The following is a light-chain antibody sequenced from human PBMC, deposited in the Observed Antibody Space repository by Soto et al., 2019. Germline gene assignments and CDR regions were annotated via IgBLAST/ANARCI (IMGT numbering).Light chain of an antibody. CDR1: SSDVGGYNY. CDR2: DVN. CDR3: CSYGGSFYV. J-gene: IGLJ1*01. V-gene: IGLV2-11*01. Sequence: QSVLPQPHSVSVAPGQSVAISCSGTSSDVGGYNYVSWYQQHPGKAPKLIIFDVNKRPSGVPDRFSGSESGSTASLTISGLQAEDEADYYCCSYGGSFYVVGTGTKVTVL.